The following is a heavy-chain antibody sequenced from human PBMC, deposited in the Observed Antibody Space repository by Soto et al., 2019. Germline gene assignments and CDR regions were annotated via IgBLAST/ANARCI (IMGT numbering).Heavy chain of an antibody. D-gene: IGHD3-3*01. CDR1: GFTFSSYE. V-gene: IGHV3-48*03. CDR3: ARVCDFWSGYYFDY. J-gene: IGHJ4*02. CDR2: ISSSGSTI. Sequence: EVQLVESGGGLVQPGGSLRLSCAASGFTFSSYEMNWVRQAPGKGLEWVSYISSSGSTIYYADSVKGRFTISRDNAKNSLYLQMNSLRAEDTAVYYCARVCDFWSGYYFDYWGQGNLVTVSS.